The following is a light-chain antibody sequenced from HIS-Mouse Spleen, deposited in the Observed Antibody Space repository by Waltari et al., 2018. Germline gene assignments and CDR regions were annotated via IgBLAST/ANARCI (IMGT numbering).Light chain of an antibody. CDR1: QSVLYSSNNKNY. J-gene: IGKJ2*01. CDR3: QQYYSTPYT. CDR2: WAS. Sequence: DIVMTQSPDSLAVSLGERATINCKSSQSVLYSSNNKNYLAWYQQKPGQPPKLLIHWASTRESGVPDRVSGSGSGTDFTRTISSLQAEDGAVYYCQQYYSTPYTLGQGTKLEIK. V-gene: IGKV4-1*01.